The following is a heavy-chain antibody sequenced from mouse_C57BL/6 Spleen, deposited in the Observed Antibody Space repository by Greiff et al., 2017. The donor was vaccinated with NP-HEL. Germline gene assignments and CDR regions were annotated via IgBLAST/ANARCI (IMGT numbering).Heavy chain of an antibody. Sequence: EVQLVESGPGLVKPSQSLSLTCSVTGYSITSGYYWNWIRQFPGNKLEWMGYISYDGSNNYNPSLKNRISITRDTSKNQFFLKLNSVTTEDTATYYCARDVYSCYAMDYWGQGTSVTVSS. J-gene: IGHJ4*01. CDR3: ARDVYSCYAMDY. CDR2: ISYDGSN. CDR1: GYSITSGYY. V-gene: IGHV3-6*01.